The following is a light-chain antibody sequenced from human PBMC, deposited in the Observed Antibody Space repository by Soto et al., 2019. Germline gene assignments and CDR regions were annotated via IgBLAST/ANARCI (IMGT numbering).Light chain of an antibody. CDR1: QTVSVS. CDR2: GAS. CDR3: QQYDDWPPSFT. V-gene: IGKV3-15*01. J-gene: IGKJ2*01. Sequence: EIVMTQSPDTLSLSPGETATLSCRASQTVSVSLAWFQHKPGQSPRLLIYGASSRATGVPGRFSGRGSGTAFTLTISSLQPGDFAVYYCQQYDDWPPSFTFGQGTKLEI.